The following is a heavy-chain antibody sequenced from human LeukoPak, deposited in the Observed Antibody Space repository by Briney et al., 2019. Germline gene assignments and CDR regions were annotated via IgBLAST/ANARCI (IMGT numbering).Heavy chain of an antibody. V-gene: IGHV4-4*02. CDR3: ARAPLRDAFDI. CDR1: GFSFSDAW. Sequence: GSLRLSCAVSGFSFSDAWMSWVRQTPGKGLEWIGSIYYSGSTYYNPSLKSRVTISVDTSKNQFSLKLSSVTAADTAVYYCARAPLRDAFDIWGQGTMVTVSS. CDR2: IYYSGST. J-gene: IGHJ3*02.